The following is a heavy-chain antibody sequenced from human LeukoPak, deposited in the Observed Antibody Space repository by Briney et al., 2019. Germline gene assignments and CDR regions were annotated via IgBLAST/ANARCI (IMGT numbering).Heavy chain of an antibody. V-gene: IGHV4-34*01. D-gene: IGHD5-18*01. CDR3: ARGGRGIQLWLRHFDY. J-gene: IGHJ4*02. CDR1: GGSFSGYY. Sequence: SETLSLTCAVYGGSFSGYYWSWIRQPPGKGLEWIGEINHSGSTNYNPPLKSRVTISVDTSKNQFSLKLSSVTAADTAVYYCARGGRGIQLWLRHFDYWGKGTLVTVSS. CDR2: INHSGST.